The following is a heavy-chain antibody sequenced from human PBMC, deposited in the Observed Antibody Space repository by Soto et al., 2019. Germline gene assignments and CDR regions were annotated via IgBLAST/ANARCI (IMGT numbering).Heavy chain of an antibody. CDR1: GDSISSGDYY. CDR2: IYYTGIT. Sequence: PSETLSLTCTVSGDSISSGDYYWSWIRQPPGKGLEWIGYIYYTGITKYNPSLKSRVTISVDTSKNQFSLKLSSETAADTAVYYCATRYGSTFNYWGQATLVTVCS. D-gene: IGHD2-2*01. CDR3: ATRYGSTFNY. V-gene: IGHV4-30-4*01. J-gene: IGHJ4*02.